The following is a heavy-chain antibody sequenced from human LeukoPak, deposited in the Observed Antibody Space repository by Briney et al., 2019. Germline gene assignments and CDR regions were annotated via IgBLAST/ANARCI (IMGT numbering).Heavy chain of an antibody. CDR2: INQDGDAK. Sequence: GGSLRLSCAASGFTFSSYWMTWVRQAPGQGLEWVANINQDGDAKKYVDSVKGRFTISRDSAKNSLYLQMNSLRAEDTAVYYCARALSNLRLYYFDYWGQGALVTVSS. J-gene: IGHJ4*02. CDR1: GFTFSSYW. V-gene: IGHV3-7*01. D-gene: IGHD4-11*01. CDR3: ARALSNLRLYYFDY.